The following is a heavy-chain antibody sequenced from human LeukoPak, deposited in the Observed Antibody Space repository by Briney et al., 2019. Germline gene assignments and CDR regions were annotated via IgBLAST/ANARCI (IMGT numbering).Heavy chain of an antibody. Sequence: SQTLSLTCTVSGGSISSGSYYWSWIRQPAGKGLEWIGRIYTSGSTSYNPSLKSRVTISVDTSKNQFSLKLSSVTAADTAVYYCARVTYYDSSGYPRGAFDIWGQGTMVTVSS. CDR3: ARVTYYDSSGYPRGAFDI. V-gene: IGHV4-61*02. CDR1: GGSISSGSYY. D-gene: IGHD3-22*01. CDR2: IYTSGST. J-gene: IGHJ3*02.